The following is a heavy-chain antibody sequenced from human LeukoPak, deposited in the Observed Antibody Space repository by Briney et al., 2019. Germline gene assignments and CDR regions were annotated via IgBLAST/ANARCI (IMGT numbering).Heavy chain of an antibody. CDR2: IRSKANSYAT. Sequence: PGGSLRLSCAASGFTFSGSAMHWVRQASGKGLEWVGRIRSKANSYATAYAASVKGRFTISRDDSKNTAYLQMNSLKTEDTAVYYCTRGESRIVPLPSMDVWGKGTTVTVSS. CDR3: TRGESRIVPLPSMDV. V-gene: IGHV3-73*01. D-gene: IGHD2-8*01. CDR1: GFTFSGSA. J-gene: IGHJ6*03.